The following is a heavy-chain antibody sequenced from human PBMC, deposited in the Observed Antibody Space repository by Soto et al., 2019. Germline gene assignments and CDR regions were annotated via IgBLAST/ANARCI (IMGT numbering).Heavy chain of an antibody. J-gene: IGHJ4*02. CDR1: GFAFSHYA. V-gene: IGHV3-30-3*01. Sequence: GGSLRLSCTASGFAFSHYAMLWVRQAPGKGLERVALVSFDGSNKYYTDSVKGRFTISRDNSKNTLYLQMTSLRPEDAAVYYCARDXNHYDSSGYYLLYYFDYWGLGTLVTVSS. CDR2: VSFDGSNK. D-gene: IGHD3-22*01. CDR3: ARDXNHYDSSGYYLLYYFDY.